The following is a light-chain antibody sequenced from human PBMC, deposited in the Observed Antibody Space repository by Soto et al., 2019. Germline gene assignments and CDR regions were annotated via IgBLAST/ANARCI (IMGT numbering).Light chain of an antibody. Sequence: QSVLTQPPSVSAAPGQKGTISCSGGSSNIGNNYVSWYQQLPGTPPKLLIYDNNKRPSEIPDRFSGSQSGTSATLAITGLQTGAEADYYCGTWDSSLSAAVFAGGTKLTVL. CDR2: DNN. V-gene: IGLV1-51*01. CDR3: GTWDSSLSAAV. J-gene: IGLJ3*02. CDR1: SSNIGNNY.